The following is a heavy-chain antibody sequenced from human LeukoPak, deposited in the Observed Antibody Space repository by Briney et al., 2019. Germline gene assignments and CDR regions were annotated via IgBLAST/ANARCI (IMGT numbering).Heavy chain of an antibody. CDR2: FDPEDGET. CDR1: GYTLTELS. Sequence: ASVKVSCKVSGYTLTELSMHWVRQAPGKGLEWMGGFDPEDGETIYAQKFQGRVTMTEDTSTDTAYMELSSLRSEDTAVYYCATYGSGSYYRGITFDIWGQGTMVTVSS. V-gene: IGHV1-24*01. D-gene: IGHD3-10*01. J-gene: IGHJ3*02. CDR3: ATYGSGSYYRGITFDI.